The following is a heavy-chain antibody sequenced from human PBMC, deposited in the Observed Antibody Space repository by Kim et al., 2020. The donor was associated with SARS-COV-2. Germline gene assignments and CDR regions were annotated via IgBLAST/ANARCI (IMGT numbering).Heavy chain of an antibody. CDR2: IRTKGYSYST. CDR1: GFIFSDHI. Sequence: GGSLRLSCVASGFIFSDHIMDWVRQAPGQGLEYVGRIRTKGYSYSTEYAASVSGRFTISRDDSKNSLSLQMNNLKTEDTAVYYCARDRDYSLDVWGQGTTVTVSS. J-gene: IGHJ6*02. V-gene: IGHV3-72*01. CDR3: ARDRDYSLDV.